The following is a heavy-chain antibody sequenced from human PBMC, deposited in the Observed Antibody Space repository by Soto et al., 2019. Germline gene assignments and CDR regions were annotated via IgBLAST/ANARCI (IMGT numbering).Heavy chain of an antibody. D-gene: IGHD3-3*01. J-gene: IGHJ4*02. CDR1: GVSLRHHC. CDR2: IYYSVNT. CDR3: ARYDLWSGYYVD. Sequence: SETLSLTCTVSGVSLRHHCWSWFRQPPGKGLEWIGHIYYSVNTNYNPSLRSRVTISVDTSKDQFSLNLSSVTAADTALYFCARYDLWSGYYVDWGRGTLVTVSS. V-gene: IGHV4-59*11.